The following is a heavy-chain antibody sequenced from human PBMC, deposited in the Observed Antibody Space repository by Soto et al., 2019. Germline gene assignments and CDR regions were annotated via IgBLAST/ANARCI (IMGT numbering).Heavy chain of an antibody. CDR3: VKDWTGDTCPCMDV. CDR2: ISGSDDST. J-gene: IGHJ6*01. Sequence: EVQRLESGGGLVQPGGSLRLSCAASGFTFNNYAMTWVRQAPGKGLEWVSTISGSDDSTYYADSVKGRLTISRDNSKNALYLQMSSLRAEDTAIYYCVKDWTGDTCPCMDVWGQGTTVTVSS. CDR1: GFTFNNYA. V-gene: IGHV3-23*01. D-gene: IGHD2-8*02.